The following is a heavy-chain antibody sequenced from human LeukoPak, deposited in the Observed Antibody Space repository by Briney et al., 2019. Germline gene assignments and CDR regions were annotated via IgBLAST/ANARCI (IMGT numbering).Heavy chain of an antibody. CDR3: AKEREVLDTAMVTYYFDY. CDR1: GFTFSSYG. D-gene: IGHD5-18*01. CDR2: ISYDGSNK. V-gene: IGHV3-30*18. Sequence: GGSLRLSCAASGFTFSSYGIHWVRQAPGKGLDWVAVISYDGSNKYYADSVKGRFTISRDNSKNTLYLQINSLRAEDTAVYYCAKEREVLDTAMVTYYFDYWGQGTLVTVSS. J-gene: IGHJ4*02.